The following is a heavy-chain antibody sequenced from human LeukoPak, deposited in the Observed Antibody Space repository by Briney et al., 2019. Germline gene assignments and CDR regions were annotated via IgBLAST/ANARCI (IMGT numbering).Heavy chain of an antibody. CDR2: IYSGGST. V-gene: IGHV3-66*01. Sequence: GGSLRLSCAASGFTFSSYAMSWVRQAPGKGLEWVSVIYSGGSTYYADSVKGRFTISRDNSKNTLYLQMNSLRAEDTAVYYCAGSNYGGYYYGMDVWAKGPRSPSP. CDR3: AGSNYGGYYYGMDV. CDR1: GFTFSSYA. D-gene: IGHD4-23*01. J-gene: IGHJ6*02.